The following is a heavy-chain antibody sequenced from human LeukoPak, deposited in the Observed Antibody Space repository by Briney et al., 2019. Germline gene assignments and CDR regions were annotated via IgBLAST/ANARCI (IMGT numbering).Heavy chain of an antibody. CDR1: GYTFTSYA. J-gene: IGHJ5*02. V-gene: IGHV1-69*13. CDR3: ARARRDIVVVPAANWFDP. CDR2: IIPIFGTA. D-gene: IGHD2-2*01. Sequence: SVKVSCKTSGYTFTSYAISWVRQAPGQGLEWMGGIIPIFGTANYAQKFQGRVTITADESTSTAYMELSSLRSEDTAAYYCARARRDIVVVPAANWFDPWGQGTLVTVSS.